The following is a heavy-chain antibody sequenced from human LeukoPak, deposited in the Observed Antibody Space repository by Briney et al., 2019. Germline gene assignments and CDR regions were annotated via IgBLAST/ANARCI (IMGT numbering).Heavy chain of an antibody. J-gene: IGHJ3*02. CDR2: INHSGST. CDR1: GGSFSGCY. CDR3: ASPSVPAAMRAFDI. Sequence: SETLSLTCAVYGGSFSGCYWNWIRQPPGKGLEWIGEINHSGSTNYNPSLKSRVTISVDGSKNQFSLKLSSVTAADTAVYYCASPSVPAAMRAFDIWGQGTMVTVSS. D-gene: IGHD2-2*01. V-gene: IGHV4-34*01.